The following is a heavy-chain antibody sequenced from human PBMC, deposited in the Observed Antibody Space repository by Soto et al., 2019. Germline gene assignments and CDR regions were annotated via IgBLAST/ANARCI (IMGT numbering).Heavy chain of an antibody. CDR2: ISSSSSYI. D-gene: IGHD2-8*01. J-gene: IGHJ4*02. CDR3: APWPSTNY. Sequence: EVQLVESGGGLVEPGGSLRLSCAASGFTFSSYSMNWVRQAPGKGLEWVSAISSSSSYIYYADSVKGRFTISRDNAKNSLYLQMTSLRAEDTAVYYCAPWPSTNYWGQGTLVTVSS. CDR1: GFTFSSYS. V-gene: IGHV3-21*01.